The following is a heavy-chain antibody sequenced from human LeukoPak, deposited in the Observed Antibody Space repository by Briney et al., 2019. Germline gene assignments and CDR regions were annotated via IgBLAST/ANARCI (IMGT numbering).Heavy chain of an antibody. CDR3: AKDPHRGYSSSWYYFDY. CDR1: GFTFSSYG. D-gene: IGHD6-13*01. V-gene: IGHV3-30*18. J-gene: IGHJ4*02. CDR2: ISYDGSNK. Sequence: GGSLRLSCAASGFTFSSYGMHWVRQAPGKGLEWVAVISYDGSNKYYADSVKGRFTISRDNSKNTLYLQMTSLRAEDTAVYYCAKDPHRGYSSSWYYFDYWGQGTLVTVSS.